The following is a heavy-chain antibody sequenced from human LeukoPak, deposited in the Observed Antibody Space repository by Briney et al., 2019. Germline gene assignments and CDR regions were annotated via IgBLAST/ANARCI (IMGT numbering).Heavy chain of an antibody. V-gene: IGHV3-23*01. CDR3: ARMVRGVNDAFDI. D-gene: IGHD3-10*01. Sequence: PGGSLRLSCAASGFTFSSYAMTWVRQAPGKGLEWVSTFSTSGDNTYYADSVRGRFTISRDNSKNTLYLQMNSLRAEDTAVYYCARMVRGVNDAFDIWGQGTMVTVSS. J-gene: IGHJ3*02. CDR1: GFTFSSYA. CDR2: FSTSGDNT.